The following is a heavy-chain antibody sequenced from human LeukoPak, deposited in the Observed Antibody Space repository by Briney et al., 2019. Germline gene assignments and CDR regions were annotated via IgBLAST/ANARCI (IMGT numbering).Heavy chain of an antibody. J-gene: IGHJ5*02. CDR3: ARDVVGATTSWFDP. Sequence: QSGGSLRLSCAACGFTFSSHWMSWVREAPGRGLEWLANIKQDGSEKYCVDSVKGRFTISRDNAKNSLYLQMNSLRAEDTAVYYCARDVVGATTSWFDPWGQGTLVTVSS. D-gene: IGHD1-26*01. CDR2: IKQDGSEK. V-gene: IGHV3-7*01. CDR1: GFTFSSHW.